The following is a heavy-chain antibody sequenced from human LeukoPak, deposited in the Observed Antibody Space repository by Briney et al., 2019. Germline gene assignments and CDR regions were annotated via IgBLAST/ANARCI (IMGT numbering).Heavy chain of an antibody. D-gene: IGHD5-24*01. J-gene: IGHJ4*02. V-gene: IGHV1-18*01. CDR3: ATKDSYNRLNF. Sequence: AAVNVSCKASGSTFTTYSISWVGQAPGQGLDGMGWFIADNGNTNYAQKVQGRVTMNTDTSTSTAYMELRSLRSDDRAVYYCATKDSYNRLNFWGQGTLVTVSS. CDR1: GSTFTTYS. CDR2: FIADNGNT.